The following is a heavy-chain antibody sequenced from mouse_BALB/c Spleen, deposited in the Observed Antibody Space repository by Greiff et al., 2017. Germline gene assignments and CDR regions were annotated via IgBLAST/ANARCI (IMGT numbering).Heavy chain of an antibody. J-gene: IGHJ3*01. CDR3: ARDPDYYDYDGFAY. D-gene: IGHD2-4*01. Sequence: VKLKESGPGLVAPSQSLSITCTVSGFSLTSYGVHWVRQPPGKGLEWLGVIWAGGSTNYNSALMSRLSISKDNSKSQVFLKMNSLQTDDTAMYYCARDPDYYDYDGFAYWGQGTLVTVSA. V-gene: IGHV2-9*02. CDR1: GFSLTSYG. CDR2: IWAGGST.